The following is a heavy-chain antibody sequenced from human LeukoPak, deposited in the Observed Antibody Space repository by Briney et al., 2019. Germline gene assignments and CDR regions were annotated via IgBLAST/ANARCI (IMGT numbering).Heavy chain of an antibody. CDR3: ARNRATNDY. D-gene: IGHD1-26*01. CDR2: MKDDGNEI. CDR1: GFTFKNYR. Sequence: PGGSLRLSCTASGFTFKNYRMTWVRQAPGKGLEWVASMKDDGNEIQYVDSVKGRFTISRDNAKNSLYLQMNNLRVEDTAVYYCARNRATNDYWGQGTLVTVSS. V-gene: IGHV3-7*01. J-gene: IGHJ4*02.